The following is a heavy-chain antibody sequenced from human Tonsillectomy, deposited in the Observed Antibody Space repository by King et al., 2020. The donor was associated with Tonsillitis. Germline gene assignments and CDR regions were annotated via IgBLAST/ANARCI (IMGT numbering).Heavy chain of an antibody. J-gene: IGHJ4*02. CDR1: GGSLSSYF. V-gene: IGHV4-59*01. CDR3: ARGNFGYSYGY. Sequence: VQLQESGPGLVKPSETLSLTCTVSGGSLSSYFWRCIRPPPGKGLEWIGYVYNSGGTHYNPLLKSTVTIYADTSKNQFSLKLSAVTAADTAVYYCARGNFGYSYGYWGQGTLVTVSS. D-gene: IGHD5-18*01. CDR2: VYNSGGT.